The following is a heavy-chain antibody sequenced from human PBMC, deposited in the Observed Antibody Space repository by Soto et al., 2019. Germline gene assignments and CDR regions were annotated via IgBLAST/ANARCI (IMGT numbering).Heavy chain of an antibody. CDR1: GFTFSSYW. J-gene: IGHJ4*01. CDR2: INSDGSST. D-gene: IGHD2-15*01. V-gene: IGHV3-74*01. CDR3: VRTSLVVAAATREDY. Sequence: EVQLVESGGGLVQPGESLRLSCAASGFTFSSYWMHWVRQAPGKGLGWVSRINSDGSSTSYAGSVKGRFTISRDNAKHTLYLQMNRLRAEDTAVYYCVRTSLVVAAATREDYWGHGTLVTVSS.